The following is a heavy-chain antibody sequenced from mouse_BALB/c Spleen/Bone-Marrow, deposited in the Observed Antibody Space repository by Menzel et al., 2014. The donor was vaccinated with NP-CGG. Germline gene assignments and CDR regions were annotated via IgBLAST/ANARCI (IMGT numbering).Heavy chain of an antibody. CDR3: ARSRDGYVDV. CDR1: GYTFTSYW. J-gene: IGHJ1*01. V-gene: IGHV1S41*01. Sequence: DLVKPGASVKLSCKASGYTFTSYWINWIKQRPGQGLEWIGRIAPGSGSPYYNEMFKGKSTLTVDTSSSTAYIQLSSLSSEDSAVYFCARSRDGYVDVWGAGTTVTATS. CDR2: IAPGSGSP.